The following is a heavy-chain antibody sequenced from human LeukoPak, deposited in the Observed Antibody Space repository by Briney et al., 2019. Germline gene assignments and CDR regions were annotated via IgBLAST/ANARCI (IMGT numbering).Heavy chain of an antibody. J-gene: IGHJ4*02. CDR2: ISSRSYG. Sequence: GGSLRLSCAASGFTFSIYAMSWVRQAPGKGLEWVASISSRSYGYYADAVKGRFTISRDNARNSLYLQMNSLRAEDTALYYCARGGGDIPIDSWGQGTLVAVSS. CDR1: GFTFSIYA. V-gene: IGHV3-21*01. D-gene: IGHD2-21*02. CDR3: ARGGGDIPIDS.